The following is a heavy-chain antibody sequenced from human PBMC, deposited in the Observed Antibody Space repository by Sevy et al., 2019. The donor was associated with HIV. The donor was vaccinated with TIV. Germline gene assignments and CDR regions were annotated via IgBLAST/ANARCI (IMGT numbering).Heavy chain of an antibody. J-gene: IGHJ3*02. V-gene: IGHV3-15*01. CDR2: IKSNTDGGTT. D-gene: IGHD3-3*01. CDR3: TTDTGISDYDYWSGRDDTFDN. Sequence: GGSLRLSCAASGFTFSNAWMSWVRRAPGKGLEWVGRIKSNTDGGTTDYAAPVKGRFTISTDESKNTLYLQMNSLKTEDTAVYYCTTDTGISDYDYWSGRDDTFDNWGQGTMVTVSS. CDR1: GFTFSNAW.